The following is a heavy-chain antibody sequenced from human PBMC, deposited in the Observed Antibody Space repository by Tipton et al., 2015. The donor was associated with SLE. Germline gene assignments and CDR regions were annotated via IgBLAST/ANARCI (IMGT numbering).Heavy chain of an antibody. CDR3: ARVYSSSSEYFDL. J-gene: IGHJ2*01. CDR1: GGSISSHS. V-gene: IGHV4-59*11. D-gene: IGHD6-6*01. CDR2: IYYSGGT. Sequence: LRLSCTVSGGSISSHSWNWIRQPPGKGLEWIGYIYYSGGTNYNPSLNSRVTISVDMSKNQFSLKLSSVTAADTAVYYCARVYSSSSEYFDLWGRGTLVTVSS.